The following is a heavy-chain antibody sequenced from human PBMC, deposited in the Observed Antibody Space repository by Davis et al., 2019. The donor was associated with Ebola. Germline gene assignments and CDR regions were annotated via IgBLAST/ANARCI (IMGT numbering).Heavy chain of an antibody. CDR1: GGSFSGYY. Sequence: MPGGSLRLSCAVYGGSFSGYYWSWIRQPPGKGLEWIGEINHSGSTNYNPSLKSRVTISVDTSKNQFSLKLSSVTAADTAVYYCARGGVIVVAVIDYWGQGTLVTVSS. D-gene: IGHD2-15*01. V-gene: IGHV4-34*01. CDR3: ARGGVIVVAVIDY. J-gene: IGHJ4*02. CDR2: INHSGST.